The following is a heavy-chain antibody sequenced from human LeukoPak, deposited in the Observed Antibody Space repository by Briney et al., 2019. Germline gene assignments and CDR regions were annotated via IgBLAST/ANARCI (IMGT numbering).Heavy chain of an antibody. CDR2: MSPNSDNT. CDR3: ARDYGGSSGWFDP. J-gene: IGHJ5*02. CDR1: GYTFTSYD. D-gene: IGHD4-23*01. Sequence: ASVKVSCKASGYTFTSYDINWVRQATGQGLEWMGWMSPNSDNTGYAQKFQGRVTFTRDTSISTAYMELRSLTSEDTAIYYCARDYGGSSGWFDPWGQGTLVTVSS. V-gene: IGHV1-8*01.